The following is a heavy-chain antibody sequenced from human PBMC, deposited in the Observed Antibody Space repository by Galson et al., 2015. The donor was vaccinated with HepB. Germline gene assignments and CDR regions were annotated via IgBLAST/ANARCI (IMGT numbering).Heavy chain of an antibody. CDR1: GFTFSSYG. CDR2: IWYDGSNK. Sequence: SLRLSCAASGFTFSSYGMHWVRQAPGKGLEWVAVIWYDGSNKYYADSVKGRFAISRDNSKSTLYLQMNSLRAEDTAVYYCARINSGSREFDIWGQGTMVTVSS. CDR3: ARINSGSREFDI. J-gene: IGHJ3*02. V-gene: IGHV3-33*01. D-gene: IGHD1-26*01.